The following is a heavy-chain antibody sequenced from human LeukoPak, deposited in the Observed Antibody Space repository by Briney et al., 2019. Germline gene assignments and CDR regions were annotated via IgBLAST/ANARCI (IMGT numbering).Heavy chain of an antibody. Sequence: AGGSLRLSCGASGFSFTTYWMGWVRQAPGKGLEWVANIKQDGTEKYYVDSVKGRFTISRDNAKNSLYLQMNSLRVEDTAVYCCAKLAKYFYGSETYYFFEHWGQGTPVTASS. J-gene: IGHJ4*02. CDR1: GFSFTTYW. V-gene: IGHV3-7*01. D-gene: IGHD3-10*01. CDR3: AKLAKYFYGSETYYFFEH. CDR2: IKQDGTEK.